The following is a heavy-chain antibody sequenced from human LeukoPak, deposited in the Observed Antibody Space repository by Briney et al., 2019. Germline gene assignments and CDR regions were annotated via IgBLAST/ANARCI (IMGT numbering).Heavy chain of an antibody. Sequence: ASVKVSCKTSGYPFSTWEINWVRQAAGQGLEWLGWVHPDSGNTDYAQKFRGRVTMSRDTSTSTAYMELSGLRLEDTAVYFCARGLLNDPWGQGTLVTVSS. CDR3: ARGLLNDP. CDR2: VHPDSGNT. CDR1: GYPFSTWE. J-gene: IGHJ5*02. V-gene: IGHV1-8*01. D-gene: IGHD2-21*02.